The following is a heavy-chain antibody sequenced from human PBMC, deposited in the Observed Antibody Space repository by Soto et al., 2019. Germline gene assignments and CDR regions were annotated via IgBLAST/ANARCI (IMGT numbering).Heavy chain of an antibody. D-gene: IGHD4-17*01. V-gene: IGHV4-34*01. CDR2: INHSGST. J-gene: IGHJ4*02. CDR1: GGSFSGYY. Sequence: PSETLSLTCAVYGGSFSGYYWSWIRQPPGKGLEWIGEINHSGSTNYNPSLKSRVTISVDTSKNQFSLKLSSVTAADTAVYYCARGRTTVTTKRPFDYWGQGTLVTVSS. CDR3: ARGRTTVTTKRPFDY.